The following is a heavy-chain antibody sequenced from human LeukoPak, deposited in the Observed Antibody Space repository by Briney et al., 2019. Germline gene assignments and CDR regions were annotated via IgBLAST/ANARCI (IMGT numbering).Heavy chain of an antibody. CDR3: ARDPGPGVVVIPPGY. J-gene: IGHJ4*02. Sequence: ASVKVSCKASGGTFSSYAISWVRQAPGQGLEWMGIINPSGGSTSYAQKFQGRVTMTRDMSTSTVYMELSSLRSEDTAVYYCARDPGPGVVVIPPGYWGQGTLVTVSS. CDR2: INPSGGST. V-gene: IGHV1-46*01. D-gene: IGHD3-22*01. CDR1: GGTFSSYA.